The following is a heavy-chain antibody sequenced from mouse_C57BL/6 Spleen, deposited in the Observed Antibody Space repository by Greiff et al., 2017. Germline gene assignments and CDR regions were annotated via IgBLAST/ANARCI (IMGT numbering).Heavy chain of an antibody. J-gene: IGHJ4*01. CDR3: ARIDSSGYRGAMDY. Sequence: EVMLVESGGGLVKPGGSLKLSCAASGFTFSSYTMSWVRQTPEKRLEWVATISGGGGNTYYPDSVKGRFTISRDNAKNTLYLQMSSLRSEDTALYYCARIDSSGYRGAMDYWGQGTSVTVSS. CDR2: ISGGGGNT. D-gene: IGHD3-2*02. CDR1: GFTFSSYT. V-gene: IGHV5-9*01.